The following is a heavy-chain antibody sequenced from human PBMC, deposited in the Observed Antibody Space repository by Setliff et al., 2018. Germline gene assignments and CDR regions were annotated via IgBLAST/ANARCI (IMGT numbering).Heavy chain of an antibody. J-gene: IGHJ4*02. Sequence: GASVKVSCKASGYTFTSYGISWVRQAPGRGLEWMAYINTYNGDTYYAQKFQGRVTMTTDTSTSTASMELGSLRSDDTAMCYCARDAHDYDSSENPIVDYWGQGTLVTVSS. D-gene: IGHD3-22*01. V-gene: IGHV1-18*01. CDR1: GYTFTSYG. CDR2: INTYNGDT. CDR3: ARDAHDYDSSENPIVDY.